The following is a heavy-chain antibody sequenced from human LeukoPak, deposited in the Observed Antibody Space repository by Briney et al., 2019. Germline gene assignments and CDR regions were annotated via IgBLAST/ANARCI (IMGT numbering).Heavy chain of an antibody. CDR3: ASDYFDRTGYYGFIY. CDR2: LYTSGST. J-gene: IGHJ4*02. D-gene: IGHD3-22*01. CDR1: GGSITDYH. V-gene: IGHV4-4*07. Sequence: PSETLSLTCTVSGGSITDYHWIWIRQPAGKGLEWIGRLYTSGSTNYNPSLESRVSMSVDTSKKQFSLRLSSVTAADTAIYYCASDYFDRTGYYGFIYWGQGSLVTISS.